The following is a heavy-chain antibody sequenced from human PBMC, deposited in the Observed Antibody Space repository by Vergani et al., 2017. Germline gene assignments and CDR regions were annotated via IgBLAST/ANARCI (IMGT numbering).Heavy chain of an antibody. CDR2: INWTGGGT. D-gene: IGHD6-13*01. V-gene: IGHV3-20*01. CDR3: ARCDGSRSIGAFDI. CDR1: GFTFDDYG. Sequence: EVQLVESGGGVVRPGGSLRLSCAASGFTFDDYGMSWVRQAPGKGLEWVSGINWTGGGTGYADSVKGRFTISRDNAKNSLYLQMNSLRAEDTALYHCARCDGSRSIGAFDIWGQGTMVTVSS. J-gene: IGHJ3*02.